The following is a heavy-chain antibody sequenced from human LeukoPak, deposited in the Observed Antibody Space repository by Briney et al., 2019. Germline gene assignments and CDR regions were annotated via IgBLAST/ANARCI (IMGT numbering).Heavy chain of an antibody. CDR3: ARGRPYYDILTGYFFDY. J-gene: IGHJ4*02. CDR1: GGSISSGGYY. Sequence: TLSLTXTVSGGSISSGGYYWSWIRQHPGKGLEWIGYIYYSGSTYYNPSLKSRVTISVDTSKNQFSLKLSSVTAADTAVYYCARGRPYYDILTGYFFDYWGQGTLVTVSS. CDR2: IYYSGST. D-gene: IGHD3-9*01. V-gene: IGHV4-31*03.